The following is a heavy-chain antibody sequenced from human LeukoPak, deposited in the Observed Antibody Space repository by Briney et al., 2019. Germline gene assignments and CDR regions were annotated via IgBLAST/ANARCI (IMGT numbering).Heavy chain of an antibody. J-gene: IGHJ4*02. Sequence: PEGSLRLSCSASGFTVSSNYMSWVRQAPGKGLEWVSVIYSGGSTYYADSVKGRFTISRDNSKNTLYLQMNSLRAEDTAVYYCARGYCSGGSCYNFDYWGQGTLVTVSS. CDR3: ARGYCSGGSCYNFDY. D-gene: IGHD2-15*01. V-gene: IGHV3-66*01. CDR2: IYSGGST. CDR1: GFTVSSNY.